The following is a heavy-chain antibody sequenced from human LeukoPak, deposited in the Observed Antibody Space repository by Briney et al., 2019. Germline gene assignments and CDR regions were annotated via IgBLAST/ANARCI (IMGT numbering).Heavy chain of an antibody. D-gene: IGHD5-12*01. V-gene: IGHV3-23*01. Sequence: PGGSLRLSCAASGFVFHNYAMTWVRQAPGKGLEWVSFITGTGNNAYYADSVRGRFTISSDNSKNTLFLQMDSLGADDTSIYYCAKDGYNWSPLEDWGRGTLVTVSS. J-gene: IGHJ4*02. CDR3: AKDGYNWSPLED. CDR2: ITGTGNNA. CDR1: GFVFHNYA.